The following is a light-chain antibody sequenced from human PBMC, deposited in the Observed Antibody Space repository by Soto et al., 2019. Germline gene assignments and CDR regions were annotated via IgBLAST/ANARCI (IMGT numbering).Light chain of an antibody. V-gene: IGLV3-21*01. Sequence: SYELTQPPSMSVAPGETARITCGGNNIESENVHWYQRRPGQAPVLVIYCDNDRPSGIPERFSGSNSGNTATLTISRVEAGDEADYSCQVWDSSSDHRGVFGGVSKVTVL. J-gene: IGLJ3*02. CDR2: CDN. CDR1: NIESEN. CDR3: QVWDSSSDHRGV.